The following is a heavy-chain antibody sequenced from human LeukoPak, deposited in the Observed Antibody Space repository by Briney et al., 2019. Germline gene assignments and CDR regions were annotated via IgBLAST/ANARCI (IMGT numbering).Heavy chain of an antibody. J-gene: IGHJ5*02. V-gene: IGHV1-2*02. D-gene: IGHD2-15*01. CDR3: ARGRGYCSGGSCYAGHNWFDP. Sequence: VKVSCKASGYTFTGYYMHWVRQAPGQGLEWMGWINPNSGGTDYAQKFQGRVTITRDTSASTAYMELSSLRSEDMAVYYCARGRGYCSGGSCYAGHNWFDPWGQGTLVTVSS. CDR1: GYTFTGYY. CDR2: INPNSGGT.